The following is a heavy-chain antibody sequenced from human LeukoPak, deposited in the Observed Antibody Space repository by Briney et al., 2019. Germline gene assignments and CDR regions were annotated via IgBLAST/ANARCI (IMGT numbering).Heavy chain of an antibody. CDR2: IIVGSGRT. CDR3: AAELYSGTYGRCCSFAF. D-gene: IGHD1-26*01. V-gene: IGHV1-58*02. Sequence: SVKVSCKTSGFTFSNYAMKWVRQARGKRLEWIGWIIVGSGRTHYAQNLQERITITRDMSTNTAYMELSSLRSDDTAVYYCAAELYSGTYGRCCSFAFWGQGTQVTVSS. CDR1: GFTFSNYA. J-gene: IGHJ4*02.